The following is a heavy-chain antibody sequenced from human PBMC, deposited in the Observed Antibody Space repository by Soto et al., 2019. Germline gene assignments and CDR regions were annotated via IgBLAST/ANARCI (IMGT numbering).Heavy chain of an antibody. CDR3: ARTTTADNWFDL. D-gene: IGHD4-17*01. V-gene: IGHV1-69*01. J-gene: IGHJ5*02. Sequence: QVQLVQSGAEVKKPGSSVKVSCKASGGTFTNYAINWVRQAPGQGLEWMGGIIPISGAVNYAQKVQGRVTITADESTSTVYMAQSSLRSENTAVYYCARTTTADNWFDLWGQGTRVTVSS. CDR2: IIPISGAV. CDR1: GGTFTNYA.